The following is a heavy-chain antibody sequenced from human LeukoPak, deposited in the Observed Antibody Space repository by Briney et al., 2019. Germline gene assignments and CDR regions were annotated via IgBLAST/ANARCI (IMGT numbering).Heavy chain of an antibody. CDR1: GFTFSSYN. D-gene: IGHD3-22*01. CDR2: ISSSSDYI. Sequence: GGSLRLSCAASGFTFSSYNMNWVRQAPGKGLEWVSFISSSSDYIYYADSVKGRFTISRDNAKDSLYLQMNSLRAEDTAVYYCTKPLARYDSSGYYPGYFDSWGQGTLVTVSS. V-gene: IGHV3-21*01. J-gene: IGHJ4*02. CDR3: TKPLARYDSSGYYPGYFDS.